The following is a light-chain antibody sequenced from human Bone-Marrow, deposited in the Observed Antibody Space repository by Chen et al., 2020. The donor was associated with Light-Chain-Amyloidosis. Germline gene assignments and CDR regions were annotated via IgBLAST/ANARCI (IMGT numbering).Light chain of an antibody. Sequence: SYELTQPPSVSVSPGQPARITCSGDDLPTKYAYWYQQKPGQAPVLVIHRDTERPSGISERFSGSSSGTTAKLTISGVQAEDEADDHCQSTDSSGTYEVIFGGGTKLTVL. V-gene: IGLV3-25*03. CDR1: DLPTKY. J-gene: IGLJ2*01. CDR3: QSTDSSGTYEVI. CDR2: RDT.